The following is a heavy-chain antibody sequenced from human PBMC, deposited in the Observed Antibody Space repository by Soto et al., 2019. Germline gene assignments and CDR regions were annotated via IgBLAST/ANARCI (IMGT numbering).Heavy chain of an antibody. CDR2: IIPILGIA. J-gene: IGHJ4*02. CDR1: GGTFSSYT. V-gene: IGHV1-69*02. CDR3: ARIGGYNSHFDY. D-gene: IGHD5-12*01. Sequence: QVQLVQSGAEVKKPGSSVKVSCKASGGTFSSYTISWVRQAPGQGLEWMGRIIPILGIANYAQKFQGRVTITADKSTSTAYMELSSLRSEDTAVYYCARIGGYNSHFDYWGQGTLVTVSS.